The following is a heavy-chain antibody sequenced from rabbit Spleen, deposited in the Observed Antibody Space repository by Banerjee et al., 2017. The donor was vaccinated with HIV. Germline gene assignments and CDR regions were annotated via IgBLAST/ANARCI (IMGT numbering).Heavy chain of an antibody. CDR2: IYTGDGNT. J-gene: IGHJ3*01. V-gene: IGHV1S47*01. CDR1: GFDLSSYG. D-gene: IGHD4-2*01. Sequence: QEQLVESGGGLVKPGGTLTLTCTVSGFDLSSYGVSWVRQAPGKGLEWIACIYTGDGNTYYASWAKGRFTIASDNAQNTVTLQLNSLTAADTATYFCTRGRIRLDLWGPGTLVTVS. CDR3: TRGRIRLDL.